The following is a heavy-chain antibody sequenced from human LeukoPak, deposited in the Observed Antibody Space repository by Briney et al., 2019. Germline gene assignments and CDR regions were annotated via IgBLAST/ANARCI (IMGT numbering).Heavy chain of an antibody. CDR3: ASGDSNYVDYYYYMDV. D-gene: IGHD4-11*01. J-gene: IGHJ6*03. CDR1: GGTFSSYA. V-gene: IGHV1-69*01. Sequence: GASVKVSCKASGGTFSSYAISWVRQAPGQGLEWMGGIIPIFGTANYAQKFQGRVTITADESTSTAYMELSSLRSEDTAVYYCASGDSNYVDYYYYMDVWGKGTTVTVSS. CDR2: IIPIFGTA.